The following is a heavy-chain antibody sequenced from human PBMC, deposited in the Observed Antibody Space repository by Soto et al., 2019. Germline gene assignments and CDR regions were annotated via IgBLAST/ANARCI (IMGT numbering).Heavy chain of an antibody. Sequence: GGSLRLSCAASGFSFNNYVMSWVRQSPGKGLEWVSAIDGSGGDTFHADSVKGRFTISRDNTRNTLYLQMNSLKAEDTAVYYCAKGSASSRPYYFDYWGQGTLVTVSS. CDR3: AKGSASSRPYYFDY. CDR1: GFSFNNYV. J-gene: IGHJ4*02. V-gene: IGHV3-23*01. D-gene: IGHD2-2*01. CDR2: IDGSGGDT.